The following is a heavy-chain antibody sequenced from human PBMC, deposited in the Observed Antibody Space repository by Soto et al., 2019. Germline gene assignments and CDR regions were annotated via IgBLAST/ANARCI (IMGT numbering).Heavy chain of an antibody. CDR2: IYYTGNT. J-gene: IGHJ5*02. D-gene: IGHD3-10*01. V-gene: IGHV4-39*07. Sequence: PSETLSLTCTLSACSISSTTIISSSYYCGWILQPPEKGRQRIGTIYYTGNTHYNPSLNSRVTIAVDTSKNQFSLSLSSVTAADTAAYYCARLSITLIRGVIITNWFDPWGQGTLVTVSS. CDR1: ACSISSTTIISSSYY. CDR3: ARLSITLIRGVIITNWFDP.